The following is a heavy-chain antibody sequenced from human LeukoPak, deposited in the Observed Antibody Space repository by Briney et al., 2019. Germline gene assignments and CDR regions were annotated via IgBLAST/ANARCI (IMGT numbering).Heavy chain of an antibody. J-gene: IGHJ4*02. V-gene: IGHV3-21*04. CDR2: ISSSSSYI. Sequence: PGGSLRLSCAASGFTFSSYSMNWVRQAPGKGLEWVSSISSSSSYIYYADSVKGRFTISRDNAKNTVYLQMNSLRAEDTAVYYCASAGYSSGWYGTDWGQGTLVTVSS. CDR1: GFTFSSYS. CDR3: ASAGYSSGWYGTD. D-gene: IGHD6-19*01.